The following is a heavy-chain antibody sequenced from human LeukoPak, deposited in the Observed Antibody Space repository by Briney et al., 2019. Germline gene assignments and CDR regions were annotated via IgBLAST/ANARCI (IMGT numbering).Heavy chain of an antibody. CDR3: ARSGLYVVRYGMDV. J-gene: IGHJ6*02. V-gene: IGHV1-69*01. Sequence: SVKVSCKASGGTFSGYAISWVRQAPGQGLEWMGGIIPIFGTANYAQKFQGRVTITADESTSTAYMELSSLRSEDTAVYYCARSGLYVVRYGMDVWGQGTTVTVSS. D-gene: IGHD2-8*01. CDR1: GGTFSGYA. CDR2: IIPIFGTA.